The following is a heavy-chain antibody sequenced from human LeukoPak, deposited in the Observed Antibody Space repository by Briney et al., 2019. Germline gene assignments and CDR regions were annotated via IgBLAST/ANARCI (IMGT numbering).Heavy chain of an antibody. D-gene: IGHD6-19*01. CDR1: GFTFSNYW. CDR2: IKQDGSEK. Sequence: PGGSLRLSCAASGFTFSNYWMNWVRQAPGKGLEWVANIKQDGSEKYYVDSVKGRFTISRDNAKNSLYLQMNSLRAEDTAVYYCARGTGWYPDYWGQGTLVTVSS. J-gene: IGHJ4*02. CDR3: ARGTGWYPDY. V-gene: IGHV3-7*01.